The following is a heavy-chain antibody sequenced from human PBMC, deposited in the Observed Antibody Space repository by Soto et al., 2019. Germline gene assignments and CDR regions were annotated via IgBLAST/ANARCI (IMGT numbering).Heavy chain of an antibody. Sequence: PSETLSLTCTVSCGSISSGDYYWNWIRQPPGKGLEWIGYIYYTGTTKYNPSLKSRATLSVDTAKNRFSLNLTSLTAADTAVYYCARGDWFHPWGQGTLVTVSS. J-gene: IGHJ5*02. CDR2: IYYTGTT. CDR1: CGSISSGDYY. CDR3: ARGDWFHP. V-gene: IGHV4-30-4*01.